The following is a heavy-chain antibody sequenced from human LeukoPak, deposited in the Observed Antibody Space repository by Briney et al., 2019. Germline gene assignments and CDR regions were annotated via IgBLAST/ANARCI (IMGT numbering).Heavy chain of an antibody. CDR3: AGNSSSSPFDY. J-gene: IGHJ4*02. CDR1: GFTFSSYA. V-gene: IGHV3-64*01. Sequence: GGSLRLSCVASGFTFSSYAMHWVRQAPGKGLEYVSAISSNGGSTYYANSVKGRFTISRDNSMNTLYLQMGSLRAEDMAVYYCAGNSSSSPFDYWGQGTLVTVSS. CDR2: ISSNGGST. D-gene: IGHD6-6*01.